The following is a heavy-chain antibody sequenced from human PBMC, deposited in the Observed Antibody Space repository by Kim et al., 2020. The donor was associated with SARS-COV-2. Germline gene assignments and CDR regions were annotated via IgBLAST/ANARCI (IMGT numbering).Heavy chain of an antibody. V-gene: IGHV4-31*03. CDR2: IYHNTRT. D-gene: IGHD3-10*01. CDR1: GVSMSSGGHY. J-gene: IGHJ4*02. CDR3: TRGAELLWFGD. Sequence: SETLSLTCSVSGVSMSSGGHYWSWIRQLPGKGLEWIGYIYHNTRTDYNPSLKSRVTISVDTSQNQVSLKLKSVTAADTAVYYCTRGAELLWFGDRGQGT.